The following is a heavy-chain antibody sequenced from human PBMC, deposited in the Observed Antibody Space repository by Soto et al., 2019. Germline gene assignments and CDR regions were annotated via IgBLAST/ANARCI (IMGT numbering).Heavy chain of an antibody. V-gene: IGHV1-3*05. CDR3: ARDVAAADY. CDR2: INAGNGNT. J-gene: IGHJ4*02. CDR1: GYTFTSYA. Sequence: QVQLVQSGAEEKKPGASVKVSCKASGYTFTSYAMHWVRQAPGQRLEWMGWINAGNGNTKHPQKLQGRVTITTDTAARTAYMELSSLRSEDTAVYYCARDVAAADYWGQGTLVTVSS. D-gene: IGHD6-13*01.